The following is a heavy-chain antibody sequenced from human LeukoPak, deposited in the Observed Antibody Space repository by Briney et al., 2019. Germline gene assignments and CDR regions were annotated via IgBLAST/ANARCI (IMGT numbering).Heavy chain of an antibody. CDR3: AKDGTSGWYVGNWFDP. D-gene: IGHD6-19*01. CDR1: GFTFSSYA. J-gene: IGHJ5*02. CDR2: ISGGGSST. V-gene: IGHV3-23*01. Sequence: GGSLRLSCAASGFTFSSYAMSWVRQAPGKGLEWVSGISGGGSSTYGADSVMGRFTISRDNSKNTLYLQMNSLRAEDTAVYYCAKDGTSGWYVGNWFDPWGQGTLVTVSS.